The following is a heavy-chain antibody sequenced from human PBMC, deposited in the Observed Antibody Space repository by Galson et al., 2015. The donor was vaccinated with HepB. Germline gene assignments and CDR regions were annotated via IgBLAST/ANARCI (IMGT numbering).Heavy chain of an antibody. CDR1: GDSISSNSYY. CDR2: ISYSGNT. D-gene: IGHD2-2*01. CDR3: ARGPQALTKWAFDV. Sequence: ETLSLTCTVSGDSISSNSYYWGWVRQPPGKGLEWIATISYSGNTTYNPSLRSRLTMSVDTSKNQFSLKLRSVTAADTAVYYCARGPQALTKWAFDVWGLGTMVTVSS. J-gene: IGHJ3*01. V-gene: IGHV4-39*07.